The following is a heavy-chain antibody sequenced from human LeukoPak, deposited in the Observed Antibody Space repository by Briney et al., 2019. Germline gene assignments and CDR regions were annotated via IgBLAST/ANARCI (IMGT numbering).Heavy chain of an antibody. Sequence: PGGSLRLSCAASGFTVSSNYMSWVRQAPGKGLEWVSYISSSGSTIYYADSVKGRFTIFRDNAKNSLYLQMNSLRAEDTAVYYCAELGITMIGGVWGKGTTVTISS. D-gene: IGHD3-10*02. CDR3: AELGITMIGGV. J-gene: IGHJ6*04. V-gene: IGHV3-11*04. CDR2: ISSSGSTI. CDR1: GFTVSSNY.